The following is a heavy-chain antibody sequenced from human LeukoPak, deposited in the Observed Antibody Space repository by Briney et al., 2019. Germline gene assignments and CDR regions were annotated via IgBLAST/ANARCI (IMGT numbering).Heavy chain of an antibody. D-gene: IGHD4-23*01. CDR1: GFTFSNYE. J-gene: IGHJ4*02. V-gene: IGHV3-48*03. Sequence: GSQRLSCAASGFTFSNYEMHWVRQAPGKGLEWVSYISSSGSDIYYADSVKGRFTISRDNAKNSLYLHMNSLRAEDTAVYYCARDYGGSSPFDYWGQGTLVTVSS. CDR3: ARDYGGSSPFDY. CDR2: ISSSGSDI.